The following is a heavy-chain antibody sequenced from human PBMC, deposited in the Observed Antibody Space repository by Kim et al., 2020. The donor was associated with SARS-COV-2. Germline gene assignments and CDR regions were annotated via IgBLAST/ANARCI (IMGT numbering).Heavy chain of an antibody. D-gene: IGHD6-19*01. Sequence: YTNPSRRSRVTISVDTSKNQFSLKLSSVTAADTAVYYCARDHRGAGGWYNWGQGTLVTVSS. V-gene: IGHV4-39*02. J-gene: IGHJ4*02. CDR3: ARDHRGAGGWYN.